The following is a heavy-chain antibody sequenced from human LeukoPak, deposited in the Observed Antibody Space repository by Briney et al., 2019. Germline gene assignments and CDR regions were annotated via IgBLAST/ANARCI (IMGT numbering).Heavy chain of an antibody. CDR3: AREYAAVAAGWFDP. V-gene: IGHV3-11*01. J-gene: IGHJ5*02. Sequence: GGSLRLSCAASGFTFSDYYMSWIRQAPGKGLEWVSYISSSGSTIYYADPVKGRFTISRDNAKNSLYLQMNSLRAEDTAVYYCAREYAAVAAGWFDPWGQGTLVTVSS. D-gene: IGHD6-19*01. CDR1: GFTFSDYY. CDR2: ISSSGSTI.